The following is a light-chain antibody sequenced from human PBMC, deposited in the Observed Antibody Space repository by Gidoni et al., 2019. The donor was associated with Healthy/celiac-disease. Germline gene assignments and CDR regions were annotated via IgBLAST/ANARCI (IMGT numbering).Light chain of an antibody. V-gene: IGKV3-20*01. Sequence: ELVLTQSPGTLSLSPGERATLSCRASQSVSSSYLAWYQQKPGQAPRLLIYGASSRATGIPDRCSGSGSGTDFTLTISRLEPEDFAVYYCQQYGSSPPTFGQGTKVEIK. CDR2: GAS. CDR3: QQYGSSPPT. J-gene: IGKJ1*01. CDR1: QSVSSSY.